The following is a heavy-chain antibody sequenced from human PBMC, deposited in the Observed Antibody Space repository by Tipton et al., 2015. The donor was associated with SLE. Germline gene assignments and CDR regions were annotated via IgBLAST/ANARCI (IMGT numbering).Heavy chain of an antibody. D-gene: IGHD3-10*01. CDR2: ISYGGDT. CDR1: GGSISSHY. V-gene: IGHV4-59*08. CDR3: ARLRGSRWFGGEFDY. J-gene: IGHJ4*02. Sequence: TLSLTCSVSGGSISSHYWIWIRQPPGKGLEWIGYISYGGDTNYNPSLKSRVTISVDTAKNQFSLKLTSVTAADTAIYYCARLRGSRWFGGEFDYWGQGARVTVSS.